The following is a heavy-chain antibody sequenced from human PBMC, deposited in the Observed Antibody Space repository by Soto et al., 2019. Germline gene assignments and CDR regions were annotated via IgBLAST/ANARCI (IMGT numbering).Heavy chain of an antibody. D-gene: IGHD4-17*01. CDR2: TYWEDDK. V-gene: IGHV2-5*02. J-gene: IGHJ4*02. Sequence: QITLKESGPTLVKPTQTLTLTCTFSGFSLSTSGVGVGWIRQPPGKALEWLALTYWEDDKRYSPSLKSRLTITKDTSKNQVVLTMTNMDPVDTATYYCAHRQRTVYFDYWGQGTLVTVSS. CDR1: GFSLSTSGVG. CDR3: AHRQRTVYFDY.